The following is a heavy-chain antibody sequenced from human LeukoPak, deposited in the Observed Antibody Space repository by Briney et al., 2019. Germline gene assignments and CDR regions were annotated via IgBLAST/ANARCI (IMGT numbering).Heavy chain of an antibody. D-gene: IGHD6-6*01. V-gene: IGHV3-30*02. J-gene: IGHJ4*02. Sequence: GGSLRLSCAASGFTFSSYGMHWVRQAPGKGLEWVAFIRYDGSNKYYADSVKGRFTISRDNSKNTLYLQMNSLRVEDTAVYYCARAGEQLLVPGFDFWGQGTLVTVSS. CDR2: IRYDGSNK. CDR1: GFTFSSYG. CDR3: ARAGEQLLVPGFDF.